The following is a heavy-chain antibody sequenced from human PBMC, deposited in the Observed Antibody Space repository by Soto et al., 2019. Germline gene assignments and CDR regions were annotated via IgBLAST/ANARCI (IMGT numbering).Heavy chain of an antibody. V-gene: IGHV5-51*01. D-gene: IGHD3-10*01. Sequence: LGESLKISCKGSGYSFTTYWIAWVRQMPGKGLEWVGIIYPGDSDTRYSPSFEGHVTISVDKSISTAFLQWNSLKASDNAIYYCARHSTSAPKDYWGQGTPVPVS. CDR2: IYPGDSDT. CDR3: ARHSTSAPKDY. J-gene: IGHJ4*01. CDR1: GYSFTTYW.